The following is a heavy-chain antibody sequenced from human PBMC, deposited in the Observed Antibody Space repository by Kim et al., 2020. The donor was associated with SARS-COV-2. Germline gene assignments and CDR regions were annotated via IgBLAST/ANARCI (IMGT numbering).Heavy chain of an antibody. CDR1: GFTFRGYA. CDR3: TKDIAHYGRWGIDY. CDR2: ISCGGSRK. D-gene: IGHD3-16*01. J-gene: IGHJ4*01. Sequence: GGSLRLSCAASGFTFRGYAMNWVRQAPGKGLEWVSGISCGGSRKYTAYSVKGFSIISRDTSNPTLLLLMSLLTADETAYYYSTKDIAHYGRWGIDY. V-gene: IGHV3-23*01.